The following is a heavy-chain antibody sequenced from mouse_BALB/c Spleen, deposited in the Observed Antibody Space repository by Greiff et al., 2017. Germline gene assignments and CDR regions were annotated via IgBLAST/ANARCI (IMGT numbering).Heavy chain of an antibody. D-gene: IGHD1-2*01. CDR3: ARCHFITTAYYFDY. CDR1: GYTFTNYW. V-gene: IGHV1-63*02. J-gene: IGHJ2*01. Sequence: QVQLQQSGAELVRPGTSVKISCKASGYTFTNYWLGWVKQRPGHGLEWIGDIYPGGGYTNYNEKFKGKATLTADTSSSTAYMQLSSLTSEDSAVYFCARCHFITTAYYFDYWGQGTTLTVSS. CDR2: IYPGGGYT.